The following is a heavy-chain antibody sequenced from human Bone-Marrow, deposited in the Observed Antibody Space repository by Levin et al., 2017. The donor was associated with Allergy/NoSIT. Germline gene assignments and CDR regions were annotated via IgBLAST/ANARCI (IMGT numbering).Heavy chain of an antibody. D-gene: IGHD2-21*01. CDR2: LTSSGSTT. CDR1: GFSFKSYA. J-gene: IGHJ4*02. Sequence: GGSLRLSCSVSGFSFKSYAFHWVRQAPGKGLEYVSGLTSSGSTTYYADSVKGRFTISRDNSKNTLYLQMNSLTTDDTALYYCVSQLPDYWGQGTLVTVSS. V-gene: IGHV3-64D*06. CDR3: VSQLPDY.